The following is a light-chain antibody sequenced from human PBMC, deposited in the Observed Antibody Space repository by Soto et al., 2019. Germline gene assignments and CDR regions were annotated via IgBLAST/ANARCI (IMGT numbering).Light chain of an antibody. CDR3: QQYGSSPQIT. J-gene: IGKJ5*01. V-gene: IGKV3-20*01. CDR2: GAS. Sequence: MVLTQSPDTLSLSPGERATLSCRAIQSVSSSYLAWYQQKPGQAPRLLIYGASSRATGIPDRFSGSGSGTDFTLTISRLEPEDFAVYYCQQYGSSPQITFAQGTRLEI. CDR1: QSVSSSY.